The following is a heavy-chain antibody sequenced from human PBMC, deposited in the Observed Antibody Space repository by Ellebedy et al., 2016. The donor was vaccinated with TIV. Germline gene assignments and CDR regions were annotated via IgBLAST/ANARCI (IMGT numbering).Heavy chain of an antibody. J-gene: IGHJ6*02. Sequence: GGSLRLSCAASGFTFSDYYMSWIRQAPGKGLEGVSYISSRGSTIYYADSVKGRFTISRDNAKNSLFLQMNSLRAEDTAVYYCAREEVVAARYYYNYDMDVWGRGTTVTVSS. CDR2: ISSRGSTI. CDR3: AREEVVAARYYYNYDMDV. D-gene: IGHD6-6*01. CDR1: GFTFSDYY. V-gene: IGHV3-11*01.